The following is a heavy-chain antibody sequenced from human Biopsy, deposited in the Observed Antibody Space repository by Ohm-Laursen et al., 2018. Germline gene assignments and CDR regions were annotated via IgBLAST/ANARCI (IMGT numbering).Heavy chain of an antibody. V-gene: IGHV3-21*04. J-gene: IGHJ2*01. CDR2: ISTSSTYI. CDR1: GFAFSSYS. CDR3: AKARVAIRYFDI. Sequence: SLRLSCAAPGFAFSSYSMNWVRQAPGKGLEWVSSISTSSTYIYYADSVKGRFSISRDDALNSLYLQMNSLRAGDTALYYCAKARVAIRYFDIWGRGTLVTVSS. D-gene: IGHD2-15*01.